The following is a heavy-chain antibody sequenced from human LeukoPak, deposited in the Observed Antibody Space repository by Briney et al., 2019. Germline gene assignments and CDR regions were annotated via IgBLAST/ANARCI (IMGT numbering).Heavy chain of an antibody. J-gene: IGHJ5*02. V-gene: IGHV1-46*01. CDR3: ARDSDDILTGYSPNWFDP. Sequence: ASVKVSCKASGYTFIIYYMHWVRQAPGQGLEWMGMINPSGGSTSYAQKFQGRVTMTRDTSTSTIYMDLSSLRSEDTAVYYCARDSDDILTGYSPNWFDPWGQGTLVTVSS. CDR1: GYTFIIYY. CDR2: INPSGGST. D-gene: IGHD3-9*01.